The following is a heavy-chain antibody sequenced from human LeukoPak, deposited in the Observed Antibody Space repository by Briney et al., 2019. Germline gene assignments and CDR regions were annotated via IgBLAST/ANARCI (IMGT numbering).Heavy chain of an antibody. Sequence: ASVKVSCTASGYTFTAYYMHWVRQAPGQGLEWMGWVNSNSGGTNYAQRFRGRVTMTRDTSINTAYMELSGLRSDDTAVYSCAIRDTDMVSPPHYWGQGTLVTVSS. J-gene: IGHJ4*02. CDR1: GYTFTAYY. CDR3: AIRDTDMVSPPHY. CDR2: VNSNSGGT. V-gene: IGHV1-2*02. D-gene: IGHD5-18*01.